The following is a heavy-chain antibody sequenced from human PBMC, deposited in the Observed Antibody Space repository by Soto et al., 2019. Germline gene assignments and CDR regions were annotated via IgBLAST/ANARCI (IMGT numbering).Heavy chain of an antibody. CDR3: ATRSGYDYMGYYYYYGMDV. CDR1: GYTLTELS. Sequence: GASVKVSCKVSGYTLTELSMHWVRQAPGKGLEWMGGFDPEDGETIYAQKFQGRVTMTEDTSTDTAYMELSSLRSEDTAVYYCATRSGYDYMGYYYYYGMDVSGQGTTVTVSS. J-gene: IGHJ6*02. V-gene: IGHV1-24*01. D-gene: IGHD5-12*01. CDR2: FDPEDGET.